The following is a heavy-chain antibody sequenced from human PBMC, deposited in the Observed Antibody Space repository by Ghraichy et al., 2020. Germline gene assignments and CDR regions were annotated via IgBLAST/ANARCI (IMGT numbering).Heavy chain of an antibody. J-gene: IGHJ6*02. CDR1: GYSFTSYW. V-gene: IGHV5-51*01. D-gene: IGHD3-3*01. CDR3: ARQGIFGVVIMDPGNSYGMDV. Sequence: GESLNISCKGSGYSFTSYWIGWVRQMPGKGLEWMGIIYPGDSDTRYSPSFQGQVTISADKSISTAYLQWSSLKASDTAMYYCARQGIFGVVIMDPGNSYGMDVWGQGTTVTVSS. CDR2: IYPGDSDT.